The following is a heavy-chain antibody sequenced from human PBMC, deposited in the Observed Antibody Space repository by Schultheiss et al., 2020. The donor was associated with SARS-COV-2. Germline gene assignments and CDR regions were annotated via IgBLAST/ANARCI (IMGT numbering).Heavy chain of an antibody. CDR2: IYYSGST. J-gene: IGHJ4*02. D-gene: IGHD4-17*01. V-gene: IGHV4-31*03. CDR1: GGSISSGGYY. CDR3: ARGVRTVTTSFDY. Sequence: SETLSLTCTVSGGSISSGGYYWSWIRQHPGKGLEWIGYIYYSGSTYYNPSLKSRVTISIDTSKNHFSLKLSSVTAADTAVYYCARGVRTVTTSFDYWGQGTLVTVSS.